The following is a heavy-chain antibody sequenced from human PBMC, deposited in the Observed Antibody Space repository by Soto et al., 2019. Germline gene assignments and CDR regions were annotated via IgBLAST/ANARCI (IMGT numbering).Heavy chain of an antibody. CDR3: SRGGGGGVFDH. V-gene: IGHV3-11*05. D-gene: IGHD2-21*01. Sequence: QVQLVESGGGLVKPGGSLRLSCATSGFSFGDHYMSWIRQAPGKGLEFISYISPGGRYTNYGDSVKGRFTISRDNAKNSLLLQVNTLRDEDTAVYYWSRGGGGGVFDHWGQGTLVTVSS. CDR2: ISPGGRYT. J-gene: IGHJ4*02. CDR1: GFSFGDHY.